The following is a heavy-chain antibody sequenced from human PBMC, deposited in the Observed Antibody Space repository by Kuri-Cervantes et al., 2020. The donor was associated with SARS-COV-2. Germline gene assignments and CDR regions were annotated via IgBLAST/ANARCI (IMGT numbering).Heavy chain of an antibody. CDR3: ARGDAEVGATLDGT. D-gene: IGHD5-12*01. CDR2: ISSRSTK. V-gene: IGHV3-11*06. J-gene: IGHJ1*01. CDR1: GLTFIDHY. Sequence: GGSLRLSCAASGLTFIDHYMNWVRQAPGKGLEWISYISSRSTKTNYADSVKGRFTISSDNAKSLVFLQLDNLRIEDTGTYYCARGDAEVGATLDGTWGQGTVVTVSS.